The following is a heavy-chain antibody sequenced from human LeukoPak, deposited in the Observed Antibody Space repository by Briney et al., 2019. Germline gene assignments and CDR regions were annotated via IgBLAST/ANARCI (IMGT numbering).Heavy chain of an antibody. CDR3: VRETTEGAKDY. V-gene: IGHV3-11*05. CDR1: GFTFRDHY. Sequence: GGSLRLSCAASGFTFRDHYMGWVRQAPGQGLAWVSYISSSSHYTNYVVSVRGRFIISRDNVKDSLYLRMNSLRVDDTAIYYCVRETTEGAKDYWGQGTQVTVSS. CDR2: ISSSSHYT. J-gene: IGHJ4*02. D-gene: IGHD1-14*01.